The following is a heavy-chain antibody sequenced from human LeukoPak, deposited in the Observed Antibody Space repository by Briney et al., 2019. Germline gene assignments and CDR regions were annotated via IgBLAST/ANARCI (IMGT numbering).Heavy chain of an antibody. V-gene: IGHV3-30*18. CDR1: GFTFSSYG. CDR2: ISYDGSNK. D-gene: IGHD3-10*01. CDR3: AKDLEAGSSSYLDY. Sequence: GGSLRLPCAASGFTFSSYGMHWVRQAPGKGLEWVAVISYDGSNKYYADSVKGRFTISRDNSKNTLYLQMNSLRAEDTAVYYCAKDLEAGSSSYLDYWGQGTLVTVSS. J-gene: IGHJ4*02.